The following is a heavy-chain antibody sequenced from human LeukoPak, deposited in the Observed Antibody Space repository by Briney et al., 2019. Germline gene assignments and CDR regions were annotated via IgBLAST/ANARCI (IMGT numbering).Heavy chain of an antibody. CDR1: GYTFTSYG. CDR2: ISAYNGNT. V-gene: IGHV1-18*01. J-gene: IGHJ6*02. Sequence: ASVKVSCKASGYTFTSYGISWVRQAPGQGLEWMGWISAYNGNTNYAQKLQGRVTMTTDTSMSTAYMELRSLRSDDTAVYYCARYCSSTSCYTVNYYYGMDVWGQGTTVAVSS. D-gene: IGHD2-2*02. CDR3: ARYCSSTSCYTVNYYYGMDV.